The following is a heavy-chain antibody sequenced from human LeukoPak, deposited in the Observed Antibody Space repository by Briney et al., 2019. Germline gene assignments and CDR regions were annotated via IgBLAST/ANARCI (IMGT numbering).Heavy chain of an antibody. Sequence: ASVKVSCKASGYTFTGYYMHWVRQAPGQGLEWMGWINPNSGNTGYAQKFQGRVTMTRNTSISTAYMELSSLRSEDTAVYYCAHIMGSGDEADYWGQGTLVTVSS. CDR1: GYTFTGYY. J-gene: IGHJ4*02. D-gene: IGHD7-27*01. CDR3: AHIMGSGDEADY. V-gene: IGHV1-8*02. CDR2: INPNSGNT.